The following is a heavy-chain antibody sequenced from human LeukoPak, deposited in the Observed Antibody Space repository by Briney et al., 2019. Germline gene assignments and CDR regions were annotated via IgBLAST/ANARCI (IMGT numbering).Heavy chain of an antibody. J-gene: IGHJ3*02. V-gene: IGHV3-30*18. CDR1: GFTFSSYG. CDR3: AKEWWLNYAFDI. Sequence: GRSLRLSCAASGFTFSSYGMHWVRQAPGKGLEWVAVISYDGSNKYYADSVKGRFTISRDNSKNTLYLQMNSLRAEDTAVYYCAKEWWLNYAFDIWGQGTMVTVSP. D-gene: IGHD6-19*01. CDR2: ISYDGSNK.